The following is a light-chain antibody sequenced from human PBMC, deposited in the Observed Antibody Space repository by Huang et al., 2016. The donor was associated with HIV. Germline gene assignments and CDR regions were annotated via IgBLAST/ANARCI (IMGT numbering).Light chain of an antibody. CDR3: MQGIEFRT. CDR1: QSPLHSDGQTY. V-gene: IGKV2-29*02. Sequence: DIVMTQTPLSLSVTPGQPASISCKSSQSPLHSDGQTYLYLYRQKPCQSPQLLIYEAFSRFAGVPDRFSGSGSGTNFTLKISRVEAEDVGIYYCMQGIEFRTFGQGTKVEIK. J-gene: IGKJ1*01. CDR2: EAF.